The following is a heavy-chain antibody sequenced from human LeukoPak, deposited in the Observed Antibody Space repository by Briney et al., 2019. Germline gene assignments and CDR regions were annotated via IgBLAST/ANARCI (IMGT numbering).Heavy chain of an antibody. CDR3: ARVARAAGLDS. J-gene: IGHJ4*02. Sequence: SESLSLTCTVSGGSIANYYWRWIRQPPGKGLEWIAYIYYNGNADYNPSLKSRVTISVDTSKNQFSLKLSSVTAADTAMYYCARVARAAGLDSWGQGTPVTVSS. V-gene: IGHV4-59*01. D-gene: IGHD6-13*01. CDR1: GGSIANYY. CDR2: IYYNGNA.